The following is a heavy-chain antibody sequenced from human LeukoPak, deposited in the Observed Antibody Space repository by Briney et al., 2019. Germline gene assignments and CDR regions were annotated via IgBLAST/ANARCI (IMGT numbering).Heavy chain of an antibody. CDR1: GCSISSYY. J-gene: IGHJ3*02. D-gene: IGHD3-10*01. CDR3: AKSNGYGLVDI. CDR2: FYTSGST. V-gene: IGHV4-4*07. Sequence: SETLSLTRTVSGCSISSYYWTWIRQPAGKGLEWIGRFYTSGSTNYNPSLKSRVTMSVDTSKNQFSLKLSSVTAADTAVYYCAKSNGYGLVDIWGQGTMVTVSS.